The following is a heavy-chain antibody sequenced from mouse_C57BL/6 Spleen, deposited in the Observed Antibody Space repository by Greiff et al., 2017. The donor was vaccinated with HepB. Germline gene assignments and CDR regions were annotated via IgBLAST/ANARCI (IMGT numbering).Heavy chain of an antibody. V-gene: IGHV1-50*01. CDR3: AREGNWVRFAY. CDR2: IDPSDSYT. Sequence: QVQLQQPGAELVKPGASVKLSCKASGYTFTSYWMQWVKQRPGQGLEWIGEIDPSDSYTNYNQKCKGKATLTVDTSSSTAYMQLSNLTSEDSAVYYCAREGNWVRFAYWGQGTLVTVSA. J-gene: IGHJ3*01. CDR1: GYTFTSYW. D-gene: IGHD4-1*01.